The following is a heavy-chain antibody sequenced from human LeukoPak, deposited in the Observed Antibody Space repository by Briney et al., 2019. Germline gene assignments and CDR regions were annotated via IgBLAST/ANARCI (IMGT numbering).Heavy chain of an antibody. Sequence: PGGSLRLSCAASGFTFSSYAMHWVRQAPGKGLEWVAVISYDGSNKYYADSVKGRLTISRDNSKNTLYLQMNSLRAEDTAVYYCAKDNGFGDYDSSGYLDYWGQGTLVTVSS. CDR1: GFTFSSYA. D-gene: IGHD3-22*01. V-gene: IGHV3-30-3*01. J-gene: IGHJ4*02. CDR2: ISYDGSNK. CDR3: AKDNGFGDYDSSGYLDY.